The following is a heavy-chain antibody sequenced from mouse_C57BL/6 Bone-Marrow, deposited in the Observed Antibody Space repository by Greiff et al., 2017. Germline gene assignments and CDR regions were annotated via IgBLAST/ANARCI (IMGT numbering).Heavy chain of an antibody. V-gene: IGHV1-75*01. J-gene: IGHJ4*01. Sequence: VQLQQSGPELVKPGASVKISCKASGYTFTDYYINWVKQRPGQGLEWIGWFFPGSGSTYYNEKFKGKATFTVDKSSSTAYMLLSSLTSEDSAFYFCARGAYYSNYYAFDYWGQGTSGTVSS. D-gene: IGHD2-5*01. CDR2: FFPGSGST. CDR1: GYTFTDYY. CDR3: ARGAYYSNYYAFDY.